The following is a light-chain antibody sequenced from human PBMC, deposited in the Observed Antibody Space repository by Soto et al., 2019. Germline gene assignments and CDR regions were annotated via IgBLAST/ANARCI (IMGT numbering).Light chain of an antibody. CDR3: QQWNDWPWT. J-gene: IGKJ1*01. Sequence: ESVLIQTKATLSLSPGERASLSCRASQSVSSYLAWYQQKPGRAPRLLIYDASNRATGIPARFSGSGSGTDCTLTISSLQSEDVAVYYCQQWNDWPWTFGHVT. CDR1: QSVSSY. CDR2: DAS. V-gene: IGKV3-11*01.